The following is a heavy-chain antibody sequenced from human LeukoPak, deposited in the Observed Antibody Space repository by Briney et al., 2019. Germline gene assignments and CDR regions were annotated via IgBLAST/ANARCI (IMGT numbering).Heavy chain of an antibody. V-gene: IGHV3-30*18. CDR1: GFIFSTYG. CDR2: ISYDGSTK. D-gene: IGHD1-7*01. J-gene: IGHJ3*02. CDR3: AKDMYGQGNSNDAFDI. Sequence: GGSLRLSCAASGFIFSTYGMHWVRQAPGKGLEWIAVISYDGSTKYYVDSVKGRFTISRDNSKNTLYLQMNSLRAEDTAVYYCAKDMYGQGNSNDAFDIWGQGTMVTVSS.